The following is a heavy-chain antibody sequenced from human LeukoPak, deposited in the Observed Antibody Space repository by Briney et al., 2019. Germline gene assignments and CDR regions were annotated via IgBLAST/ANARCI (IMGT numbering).Heavy chain of an antibody. CDR2: IYYSGNT. D-gene: IGHD3/OR15-3a*01. V-gene: IGHV4-39*01. J-gene: IGHJ4*02. Sequence: SETLPLTCTVSGVSISSSNSYWGWIRQPPGKGLEWIGSIYYSGNTYYNASLKSQVSISIDTSKNQFSLKLTSVTAADTAVYYCARQTGSGRFILPGGQGTLVTVSS. CDR3: ARQTGSGRFILP. CDR1: GVSISSSNSY.